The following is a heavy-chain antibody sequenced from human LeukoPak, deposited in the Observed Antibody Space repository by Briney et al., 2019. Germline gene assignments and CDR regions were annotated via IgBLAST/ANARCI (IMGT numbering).Heavy chain of an antibody. CDR3: ARQQYSSGWRPFDY. J-gene: IGHJ4*02. CDR2: ISAYNGNT. Sequence: ASVRVSCKASGYTFTSYGISWVRQAPGQGLEWMGWISAYNGNTNYAQKLQGRVTMTTDTSASTAYMELRSLRSDDTAVYYCARQQYSSGWRPFDYWGQGTLVTVSS. V-gene: IGHV1-18*01. D-gene: IGHD6-19*01. CDR1: GYTFTSYG.